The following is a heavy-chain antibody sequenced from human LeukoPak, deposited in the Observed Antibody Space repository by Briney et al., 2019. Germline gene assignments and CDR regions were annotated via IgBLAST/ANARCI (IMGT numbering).Heavy chain of an antibody. Sequence: ASVKVSCKASGYTFTTYAMNWVRQAPGQGLEWMGWISPYSGNTHYAQKLQGRVTMTTDTSTTTAYMELRSLRSDDTAVYYCAREKPVDTAMILDDWGQGTLVTVSS. CDR1: GYTFTTYA. V-gene: IGHV1-18*01. D-gene: IGHD5-18*01. CDR2: ISPYSGNT. CDR3: AREKPVDTAMILDD. J-gene: IGHJ4*02.